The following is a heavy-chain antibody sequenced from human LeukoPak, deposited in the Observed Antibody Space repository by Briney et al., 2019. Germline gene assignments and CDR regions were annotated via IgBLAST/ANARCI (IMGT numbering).Heavy chain of an antibody. Sequence: GASVKVSCKASGYTFNGYYKHWVRQAPGQGLEWMGWINPNSGGTNYAQKLQGRVTMTTDTSTSTAYMELRSLRSDDTAVYYCAREGLAARSDYWGQGTLVTVSS. V-gene: IGHV1-2*02. D-gene: IGHD6-6*01. CDR2: INPNSGGT. J-gene: IGHJ4*02. CDR3: AREGLAARSDY. CDR1: GYTFNGYY.